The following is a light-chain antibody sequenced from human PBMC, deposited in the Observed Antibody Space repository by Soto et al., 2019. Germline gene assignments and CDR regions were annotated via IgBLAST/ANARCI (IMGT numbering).Light chain of an antibody. CDR2: GAS. CDR3: QQYGSSSYT. J-gene: IGKJ2*01. CDR1: QRVSSGY. Sequence: EIVLTQSPGTLSLSPGERATLSCRASQRVSSGYLAWYQQRPGQAPRLLIFGASSRATGIPDRFSGSGSGTEFTLTISRLEPEDFAVYYCQQYGSSSYTFGQGTKLEIK. V-gene: IGKV3-20*01.